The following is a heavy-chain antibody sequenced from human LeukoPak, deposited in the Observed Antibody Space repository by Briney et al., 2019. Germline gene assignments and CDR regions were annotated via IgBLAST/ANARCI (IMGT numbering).Heavy chain of an antibody. Sequence: ASVKVSCKAYGYTFTSYGISWVRQAPGQGLEWMGWISAYNGNTNYAQKLQGRVTMTTDTSTSTAYMELRSLRSDDTAVYYCARLDYSSSWYLWFDPWGQGTLVTVSS. CDR3: ARLDYSSSWYLWFDP. CDR1: GYTFTSYG. CDR2: ISAYNGNT. J-gene: IGHJ5*02. V-gene: IGHV1-18*01. D-gene: IGHD6-13*01.